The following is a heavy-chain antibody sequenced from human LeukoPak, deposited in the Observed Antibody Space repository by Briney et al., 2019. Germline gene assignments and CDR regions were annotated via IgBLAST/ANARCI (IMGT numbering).Heavy chain of an antibody. D-gene: IGHD2-15*01. CDR1: GGSISSYY. J-gene: IGHJ4*02. Sequence: SETLSLTCTVSGGSISSYYWSWIRQPPGKGLEWIGYIYYSGSTNYNPSLKSRVTISVDTSKNQFSLKLSSVTAADTAVYYCARGPNIVVVVAATFDYWGQGTLVTVSS. CDR2: IYYSGST. CDR3: ARGPNIVVVVAATFDY. V-gene: IGHV4-59*01.